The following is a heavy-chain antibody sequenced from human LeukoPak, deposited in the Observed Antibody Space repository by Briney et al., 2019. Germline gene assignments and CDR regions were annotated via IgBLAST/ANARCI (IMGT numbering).Heavy chain of an antibody. CDR1: GFSFSDYY. V-gene: IGHV3-11*04. Sequence: GGTLRLSCAASGFSFSDYYMSWIRQAPGKGLEWVSYISSSGSTIYYADSVKGRFTISRDNAKNSLYLQMNSLRAEDTAVYYCATESDIVVVPAAIWGQGTLVTVSS. D-gene: IGHD2-2*01. CDR3: ATESDIVVVPAAI. J-gene: IGHJ4*02. CDR2: ISSSGSTI.